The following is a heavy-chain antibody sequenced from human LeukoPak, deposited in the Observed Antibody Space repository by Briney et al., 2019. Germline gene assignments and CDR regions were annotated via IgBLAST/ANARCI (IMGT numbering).Heavy chain of an antibody. Sequence: PSETLSLTCTVSGGSISSYYWSWIRQPAGKGLEWIGRIYTSGSTNYNPSLKSRVTMSVDTSKNQFSLKLSSVTAPDTAVYYCXRGYXSSWYGYYYYYMDVWGKGTTVTVSS. V-gene: IGHV4-4*07. D-gene: IGHD6-13*01. CDR3: XRGYXSSWYGYYYYYMDV. CDR1: GGSISSYY. CDR2: IYTSGST. J-gene: IGHJ6*03.